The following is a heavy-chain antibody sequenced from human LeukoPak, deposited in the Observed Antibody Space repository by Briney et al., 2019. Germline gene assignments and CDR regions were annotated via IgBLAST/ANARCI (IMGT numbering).Heavy chain of an antibody. CDR2: IYYSGST. CDR1: GGSISSYY. V-gene: IGHV4-59*01. J-gene: IGHJ6*02. CDR3: ARDQLGPLHYYYGMDV. D-gene: IGHD1-1*01. Sequence: KPSETLSLTCTVSGGSISSYYWSWIRQPPGKGLEWIGYIYYSGSTNYNPSLKSRVTISVDTSKNQFSLKLSSVTAADTAVYYCARDQLGPLHYYYGMDVWGQGTTVTVSS.